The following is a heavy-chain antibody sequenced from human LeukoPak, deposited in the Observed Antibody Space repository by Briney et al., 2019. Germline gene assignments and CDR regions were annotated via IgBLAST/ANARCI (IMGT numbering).Heavy chain of an antibody. CDR2: INTYSANT. CDR1: GYTFTNHD. Sequence: ASVKVSRKASGYTFTNHDINWVRQAPGRGLEWMGWINTYSANTNYAQEFQDRVIMTTDTSTSTAYMELRSLRSDDTAVYYCAREGGIARPPYLYYYIDVWGKGTTVTVSS. J-gene: IGHJ6*03. D-gene: IGHD6-6*01. CDR3: AREGGIARPPYLYYYIDV. V-gene: IGHV1-18*01.